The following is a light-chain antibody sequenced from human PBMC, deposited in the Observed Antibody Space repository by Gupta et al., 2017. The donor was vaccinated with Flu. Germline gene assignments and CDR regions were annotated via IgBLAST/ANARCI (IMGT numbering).Light chain of an antibody. CDR1: NIGSKT. CDR2: DDS. V-gene: IGLV3-21*03. J-gene: IGLJ2*01. CDR3: QVLDRSSEPLV. Sequence: SSVLTQPPSVSEAPGKTARITGRGNNIGSKTVHWYHQKPAHAPGLVVYDDSDRPSGIPERLSGSNSGLTATLTISRVEEGAEADYYFQVLDRSSEPLVFGGGTKLTVL.